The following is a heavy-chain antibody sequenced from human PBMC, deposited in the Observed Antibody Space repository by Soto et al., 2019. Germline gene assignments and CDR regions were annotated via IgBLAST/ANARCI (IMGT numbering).Heavy chain of an antibody. D-gene: IGHD6-13*01. Sequence: ASVKVSCKASGYTFTSYYMHWVRQAPGQGLEWMGIINPSGGSTSYAQKFQGRVTMTRDTSTSTVYMELSRLRSDDTAVYYCARATYSSSWYKTFYYYGMDVWGQGTTVTVSS. V-gene: IGHV1-46*01. J-gene: IGHJ6*02. CDR2: INPSGGST. CDR1: GYTFTSYY. CDR3: ARATYSSSWYKTFYYYGMDV.